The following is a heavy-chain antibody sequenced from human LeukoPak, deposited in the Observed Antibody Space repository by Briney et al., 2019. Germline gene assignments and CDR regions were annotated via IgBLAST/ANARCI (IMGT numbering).Heavy chain of an antibody. CDR3: ARGFYSSSWYMDNWFDP. J-gene: IGHJ5*02. Sequence: SETLSLTCAVYGGSFSGYYWSWIRQHPGKGLEWIGYIYYSGSTYYNPSLKSRVTISVDTSKNQFSLKLSSVTAADTAVYYCARGFYSSSWYMDNWFDPWGQGTLVTVSS. CDR2: IYYSGST. D-gene: IGHD6-13*01. V-gene: IGHV4-31*11. CDR1: GGSFSGYY.